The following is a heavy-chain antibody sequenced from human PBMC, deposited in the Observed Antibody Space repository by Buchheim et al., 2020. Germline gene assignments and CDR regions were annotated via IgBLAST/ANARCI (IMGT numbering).Heavy chain of an antibody. Sequence: EVHLVESGGGLVQPGGSLRLSCAASGFTVSGYWMHWVRHVPGQGLVRVSRINSDGGTNYADSVKGRFTISRDHAKNMVYLQMNSLRAEDTAIYYCARGGYSTDGSSDYWGQGTL. CDR3: ARGGYSTDGSSDY. D-gene: IGHD5-24*01. CDR2: INSDGGT. V-gene: IGHV3-74*01. CDR1: GFTVSGYW. J-gene: IGHJ4*02.